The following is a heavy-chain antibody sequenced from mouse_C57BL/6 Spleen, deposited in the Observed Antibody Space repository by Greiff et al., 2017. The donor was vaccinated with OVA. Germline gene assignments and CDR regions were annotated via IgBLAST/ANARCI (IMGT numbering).Heavy chain of an antibody. CDR3: AREGRRANFDY. CDR2: ISDGGSYT. CDR1: GFTFSSYA. J-gene: IGHJ2*01. V-gene: IGHV5-4*01. Sequence: EVNVVESGGGLVKPGGSLKLSCAASGFTFSSYAMSWVRQTPEKRLEWVATISDGGSYTYYPDNVKGRFTISRVNAKNNLYLQMSHLKSEDTAMYYCAREGRRANFDYWGQGTTLTVSS. D-gene: IGHD3-1*01.